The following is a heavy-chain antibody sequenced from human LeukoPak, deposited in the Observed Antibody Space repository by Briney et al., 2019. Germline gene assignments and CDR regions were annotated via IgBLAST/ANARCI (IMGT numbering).Heavy chain of an antibody. D-gene: IGHD6-19*01. J-gene: IGHJ3*02. CDR1: GGSVRSSSYY. V-gene: IGHV4-61*05. CDR2: IYYSGST. Sequence: PSETLSLTCTVSGGSVRSSSYYWGWIRQPPGKGLEWIGYIYYSGSTNYNPSLKSRVTISVDTSKNQFSLKLSSVTAADTAVFYCARPVAGTVDAFDIWGQGTMVTVSS. CDR3: ARPVAGTVDAFDI.